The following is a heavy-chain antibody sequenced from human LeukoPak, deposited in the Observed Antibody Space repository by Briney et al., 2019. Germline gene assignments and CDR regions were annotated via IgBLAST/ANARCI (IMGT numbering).Heavy chain of an antibody. D-gene: IGHD3-9*01. CDR1: GGSFSGYY. CDR2: INHSGST. CDR3: ARSGRYFDWFPLDY. Sequence: SETLSLTCAVYGGSFSGYYWSWIRQPPGRGLEWIGEINHSGSTKYNPSLKSRVTISVDTSKNQFSLKLSSVTAADTAVYYCARSGRYFDWFPLDYWGQGTLVTVSS. J-gene: IGHJ4*02. V-gene: IGHV4-34*01.